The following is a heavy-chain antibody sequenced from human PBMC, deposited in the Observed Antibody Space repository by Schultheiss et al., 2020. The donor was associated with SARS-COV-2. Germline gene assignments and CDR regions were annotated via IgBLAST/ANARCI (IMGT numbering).Heavy chain of an antibody. CDR2: ISYDGSNK. CDR3: ANSPTIVVVVIDS. CDR1: GFTFSSYA. V-gene: IGHV3-30-3*01. J-gene: IGHJ4*02. Sequence: GGSLRLSCAASGFTFSSYAMHWVRQAPGKGLEWVAVISYDGSNKYYADSVRGRFTISRDNSKNTLYLQMNSLRPEDTAVYFCANSPTIVVVVIDSWGQGTLVTVSS. D-gene: IGHD2-15*01.